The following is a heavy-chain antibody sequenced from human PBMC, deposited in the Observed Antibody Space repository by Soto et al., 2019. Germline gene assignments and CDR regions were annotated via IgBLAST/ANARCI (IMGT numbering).Heavy chain of an antibody. CDR3: ARQPQYTAIDFDY. CDR2: IYPGDSDT. Sequence: ESLKVSFKGSGHRFTSYWIIWVRQMPGKGLEWMGIIYPGDSDTRYSPSFQGQVTISADKSISNAYLQWSSLKASDTAMYYCARQPQYTAIDFDYWGQGTLVTVSS. CDR1: GHRFTSYW. V-gene: IGHV5-51*01. D-gene: IGHD5-18*01. J-gene: IGHJ4*02.